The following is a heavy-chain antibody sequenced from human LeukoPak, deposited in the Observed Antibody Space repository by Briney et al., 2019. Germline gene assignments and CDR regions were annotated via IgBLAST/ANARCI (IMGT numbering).Heavy chain of an antibody. CDR1: GYTFTSYG. V-gene: IGHV1-18*01. CDR2: ISAYNGNT. Sequence: GASVTVSCKASGYTFTSYGISWVRQAPGQGLEWMGWISAYNGNTNYAQKLQGRVTMTTDTSTSTAYMELRSLRSDDTAVYYCARDLGLHYYDSSGYLPGMDVWGQGTTVTVSS. D-gene: IGHD3-22*01. CDR3: ARDLGLHYYDSSGYLPGMDV. J-gene: IGHJ6*02.